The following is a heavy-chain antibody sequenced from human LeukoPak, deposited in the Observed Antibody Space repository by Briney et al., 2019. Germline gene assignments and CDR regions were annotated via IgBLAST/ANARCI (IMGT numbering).Heavy chain of an antibody. D-gene: IGHD2-2*01. J-gene: IGHJ4*02. CDR3: ARHPYCSSTSCYLDRFDY. CDR2: INHSGST. V-gene: IGHV4-34*01. CDR1: GGSFSGYY. Sequence: SETLSLTCAVYGGSFSGYYWSWIRQPPGKGLEWIGEINHSGSTNYNPSLKSRVTISVDTSKNQFSLKLSSVTAADTAVYYCARHPYCSSTSCYLDRFDYWGQGTLVTVSS.